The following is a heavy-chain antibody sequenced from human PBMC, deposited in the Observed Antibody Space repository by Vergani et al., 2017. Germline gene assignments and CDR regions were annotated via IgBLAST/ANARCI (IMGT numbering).Heavy chain of an antibody. V-gene: IGHV4-4*03. J-gene: IGHJ5*02. CDR2: IYHSGST. Sequence: QVQLQESGPGLVKPPGTLSLTCAVSGGSISGTNWWSWVRQSPGKGLEWIGEIYHSGSTYYNPSLKSRVTISVDTSKNQFSLKLSSVTAADTAVYYCARREAWFGGWGPWGQGTLVTVSS. CDR1: GGSISGTNW. D-gene: IGHD3-10*01. CDR3: ARREAWFGGWGP.